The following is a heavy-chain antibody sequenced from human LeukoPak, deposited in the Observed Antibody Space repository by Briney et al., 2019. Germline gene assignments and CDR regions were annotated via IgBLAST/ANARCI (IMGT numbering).Heavy chain of an antibody. V-gene: IGHV4-4*07. CDR1: GGSISSYY. J-gene: IGHJ6*03. Sequence: SETLSLTCTVSGGSISSYYWSWIRQPAGKGLEWIGRIYTSGSTNYNPSLKSRVTMSVDTSKNQFSLKLSSVTAADTAVYYCARGAVAGQYYYYYYMDVWGKGTTVTVSS. D-gene: IGHD6-19*01. CDR2: IYTSGST. CDR3: ARGAVAGQYYYYYYMDV.